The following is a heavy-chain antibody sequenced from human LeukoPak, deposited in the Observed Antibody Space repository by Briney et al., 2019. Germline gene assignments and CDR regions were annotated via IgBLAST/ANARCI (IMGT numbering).Heavy chain of an antibody. CDR2: ISSSSSYI. V-gene: IGHV3-21*01. J-gene: IGHJ6*04. D-gene: IGHD3-10*01. CDR3: ARDHRGDYYYGMDV. Sequence: PGGSLRLSCAASGFTFSTYSMNWVRQAPGKGLEWVSSISSSSSYIYYADSGKGRFTISRDNAKNSLYLQMSSLRAEDTAVYYCARDHRGDYYYGMDVWGKGTTVTVSS. CDR1: GFTFSTYS.